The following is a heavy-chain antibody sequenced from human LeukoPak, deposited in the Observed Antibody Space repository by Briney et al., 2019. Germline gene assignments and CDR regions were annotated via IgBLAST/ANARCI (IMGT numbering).Heavy chain of an antibody. V-gene: IGHV4-34*01. Sequence: SETLSLTCAVHGGSFSGYYWSWIRQPPGKGLEWIGEINHSGSTDYNPSLTSRVTISVDTSKNQFSLKLSSVPAADTAVYYCARGWVYSGYDFRNAFDIWGQGTLVTVSS. D-gene: IGHD5-12*01. CDR3: ARGWVYSGYDFRNAFDI. J-gene: IGHJ3*02. CDR2: INHSGST. CDR1: GGSFSGYY.